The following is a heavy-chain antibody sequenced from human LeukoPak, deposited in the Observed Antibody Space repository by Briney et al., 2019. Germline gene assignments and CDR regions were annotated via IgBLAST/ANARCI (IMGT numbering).Heavy chain of an antibody. J-gene: IGHJ3*02. Sequence: GASVKVSCKASGYTFTSYDINWVRQATGQGLEWMGWMNPNSGNTGYAQKFQGRVTITRNTSISTAYMELSSLRSEDTAVYYCARRYNWNAANAFDIWGQGTMVTVSS. D-gene: IGHD1-1*01. CDR3: ARRYNWNAANAFDI. CDR1: GYTFTSYD. CDR2: MNPNSGNT. V-gene: IGHV1-8*03.